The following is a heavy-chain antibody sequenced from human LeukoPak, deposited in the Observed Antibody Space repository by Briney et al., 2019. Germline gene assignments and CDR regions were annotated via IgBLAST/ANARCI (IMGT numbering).Heavy chain of an antibody. V-gene: IGHV1-69*13. CDR3: ARGRVLRFLEWILWGFDY. CDR1: GGTFSSYA. J-gene: IGHJ4*02. CDR2: IIPIFGTA. D-gene: IGHD3-3*01. Sequence: SVKVSCKASGGTFSSYAISWVRQAPGQGLEWMGRIIPIFGTANYAQKFQGRVTITADESTSTAYMELSSLRSEDTAVYYCARGRVLRFLEWILWGFDYWGQGTLVTVSS.